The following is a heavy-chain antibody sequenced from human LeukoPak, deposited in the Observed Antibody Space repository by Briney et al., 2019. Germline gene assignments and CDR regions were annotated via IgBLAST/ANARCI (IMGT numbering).Heavy chain of an antibody. CDR1: GYTLTELS. V-gene: IGHV1-24*01. D-gene: IGHD6-19*01. Sequence: GASVKVSCKVSGYTLTELSMHWVRQAPGKGLEWMGGFDPEDGETIYAQKFQGRVTMTEDTSTDTAYMELSSLRSEDTAVYYCATDPGSGWYNLFDYWGQGTLVTVSS. CDR2: FDPEDGET. CDR3: ATDPGSGWYNLFDY. J-gene: IGHJ4*02.